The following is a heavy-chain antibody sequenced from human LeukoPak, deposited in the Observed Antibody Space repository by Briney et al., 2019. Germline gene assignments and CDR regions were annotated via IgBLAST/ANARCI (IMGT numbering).Heavy chain of an antibody. J-gene: IGHJ4*02. CDR3: ARYTMVRGVFDY. Sequence: GGSLRLSCAASGFTVSSNYMSWVRRAPGKGLEWVSVIYSGGSTYYADSVKGRFTISRDNSKNTLYLQMNSLRAEDTAVYYCARYTMVRGVFDYWGQGTLVTVSS. D-gene: IGHD3-10*01. V-gene: IGHV3-53*01. CDR1: GFTVSSNY. CDR2: IYSGGST.